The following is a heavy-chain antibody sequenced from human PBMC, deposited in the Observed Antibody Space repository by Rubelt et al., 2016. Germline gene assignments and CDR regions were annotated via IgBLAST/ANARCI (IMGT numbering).Heavy chain of an antibody. CDR1: GFSFSDYS. V-gene: IGHV3-11*04. D-gene: IGHD2-15*01. J-gene: IGHJ4*02. CDR3: VREGVKSGEFETPDF. Sequence: VSGGGLVKPGGSLRLSCAASGFSFSDYSMSWIRQAPGKGLECISHINFSGNTKYYAASVKGRFTMSRDNAKTSLYLQMNNLRAEDRAVYYCVREGVKSGEFETPDFWGQGTLVTVSS. CDR2: INFSGNTK.